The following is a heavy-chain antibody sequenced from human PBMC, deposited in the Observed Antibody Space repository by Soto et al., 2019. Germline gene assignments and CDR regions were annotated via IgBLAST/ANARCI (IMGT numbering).Heavy chain of an antibody. V-gene: IGHV1-46*01. Sequence: WASVKVSCKASGYTFTSYYMHWVRQAPGQGLEWMGIINPSGGSTSYAQKFQGRVTMTRDTSTSTVYMELSSLRSEDTAVYYCATASEMATIYYWGQGTLVTVSS. J-gene: IGHJ4*02. D-gene: IGHD5-12*01. CDR3: ATASEMATIYY. CDR2: INPSGGST. CDR1: GYTFTSYY.